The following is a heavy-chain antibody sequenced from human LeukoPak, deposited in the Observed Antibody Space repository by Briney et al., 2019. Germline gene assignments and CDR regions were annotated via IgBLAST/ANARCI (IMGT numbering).Heavy chain of an antibody. J-gene: IGHJ6*02. CDR2: IRYDGSNK. CDR3: ARRSYFYYGMDV. Sequence: EGSLRLSCAASGFTFSSYGIHWVRQAPGKGLEWVAFIRYDGSNKYYADSVKGRFTISRDNSKNTLYLQMNSLRAEDTAVYYCARRSYFYYGMDVWGQGTTVTVSS. D-gene: IGHD3-10*01. CDR1: GFTFSSYG. V-gene: IGHV3-30*02.